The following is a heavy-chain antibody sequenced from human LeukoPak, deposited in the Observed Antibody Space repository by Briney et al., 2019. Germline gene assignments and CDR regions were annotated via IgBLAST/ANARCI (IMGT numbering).Heavy chain of an antibody. CDR1: GGTFSSYA. Sequence: SVKVSCKASGGTFSSYAISWVRQAPGQGLEWMGRIIPILGIANYAQKFQGRVTITADKSTSTAYMELSSLRSEDTAVYYCATRTLTAMVPLYYYYGMDVWGQGTTVTVSS. CDR2: IIPILGIA. D-gene: IGHD5-18*01. J-gene: IGHJ6*02. CDR3: ATRTLTAMVPLYYYYGMDV. V-gene: IGHV1-69*04.